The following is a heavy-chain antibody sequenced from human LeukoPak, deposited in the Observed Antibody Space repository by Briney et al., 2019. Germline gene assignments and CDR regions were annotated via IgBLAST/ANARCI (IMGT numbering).Heavy chain of an antibody. CDR1: GGTFSSYA. CDR3: AGDYYDSSGYYWSGDDYYYYMDV. J-gene: IGHJ6*03. Sequence: SVKVSCKASGGTFSSYAISWVRQAPGQGLEWMGRIIPIFSTANYAQKFQGRVTITADKSTSTAYMELSSLRSEDTAVYYCAGDYYDSSGYYWSGDDYYYYMDVWGKGTTVTVSS. V-gene: IGHV1-69*06. CDR2: IIPIFSTA. D-gene: IGHD3-22*01.